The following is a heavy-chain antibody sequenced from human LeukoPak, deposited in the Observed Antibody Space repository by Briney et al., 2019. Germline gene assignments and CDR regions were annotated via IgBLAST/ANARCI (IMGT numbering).Heavy chain of an antibody. CDR1: GGSISGYY. V-gene: IGHV4-4*09. CDR2: IYTSGST. D-gene: IGHD2-2*01. Sequence: ASETLSLTCTVSGGSISGYYWSWIRQPPGKGLEWIGYIYTSGSTNYNPSLKSRVTISVDTSKNQFSLKLSSVTAADTAVYYCARQLNNWFDPWGQGTLVTVSS. J-gene: IGHJ5*02. CDR3: ARQLNNWFDP.